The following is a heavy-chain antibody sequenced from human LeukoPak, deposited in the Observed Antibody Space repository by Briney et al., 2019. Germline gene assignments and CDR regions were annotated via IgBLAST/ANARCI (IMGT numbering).Heavy chain of an antibody. V-gene: IGHV1-69*04. D-gene: IGHD5-18*01. CDR1: GGTFSSYA. J-gene: IGHJ5*02. CDR2: IIPIFGIA. CDR3: AREGVDTAMVNGWFDP. Sequence: SVKVSCKASGGTFSSYAISWVRQAPGQGLEWMGRIIPIFGIANYAQKFQGRVTITADKSTSTAYTELSSLRSEDTAVYYCAREGVDTAMVNGWFDPWGQGTLVTVSS.